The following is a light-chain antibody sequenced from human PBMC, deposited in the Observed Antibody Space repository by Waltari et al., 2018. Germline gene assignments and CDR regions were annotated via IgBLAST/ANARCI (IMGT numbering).Light chain of an antibody. CDR2: GAS. V-gene: IGKV1-NL1*01. Sequence: TCRARQGISNSLAWYQQKPGKAPKLRLYGASRLESGVPPRFSGSGSGTDYTLTISSLQPDDFATYYCQQYYFTPYTFGQGTKLDIK. CDR3: QQYYFTPYT. CDR1: QGISNS. J-gene: IGKJ2*01.